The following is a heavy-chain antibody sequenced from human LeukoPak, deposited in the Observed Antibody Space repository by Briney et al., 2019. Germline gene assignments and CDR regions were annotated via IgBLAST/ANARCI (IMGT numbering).Heavy chain of an antibody. Sequence: SETLSLTCTGSGDSVRTSNSYWGWIRQPPGKGLEWIGSMYYSGNTYYNPYLKSRVTISVDTTKNQLSLRLSSVTAADTAVYYCARGRFLEWLSYWGQGTLVTVSS. D-gene: IGHD3-3*01. CDR3: ARGRFLEWLSY. CDR2: MYYSGNT. V-gene: IGHV4-39*01. CDR1: GDSVRTSNSY. J-gene: IGHJ4*02.